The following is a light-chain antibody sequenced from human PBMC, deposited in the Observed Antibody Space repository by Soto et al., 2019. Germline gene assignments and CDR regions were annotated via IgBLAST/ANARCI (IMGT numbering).Light chain of an antibody. V-gene: IGKV3-15*01. J-gene: IGKJ1*01. CDR2: GTS. CDR3: HQYNFWPT. Sequence: EVVMTQSPATLSVSPVERATLSGMASESVSSSYLAWYQQKPGQAPRLLIYGTSTRATGVPARFSGAGSGTEFTLTINSLQSEDFAVYFCHQYNFWPTFGQGTKVDIK. CDR1: ESVSSSY.